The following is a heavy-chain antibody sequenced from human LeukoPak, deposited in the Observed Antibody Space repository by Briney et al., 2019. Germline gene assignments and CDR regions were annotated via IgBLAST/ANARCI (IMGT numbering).Heavy chain of an antibody. Sequence: SLRLSCTASGFTISSYAMHWVRQAPGKGLEWVAVISYDGSNKYYEDSVKGRFTISRDNSKNTLYLQMNRLRAEDTAVYYCASRHVDTAMVMVDYWGQGTLVSVSS. CDR2: ISYDGSNK. J-gene: IGHJ4*01. CDR1: GFTISSYA. V-gene: IGHV3-30*04. CDR3: ASRHVDTAMVMVDY. D-gene: IGHD5-18*01.